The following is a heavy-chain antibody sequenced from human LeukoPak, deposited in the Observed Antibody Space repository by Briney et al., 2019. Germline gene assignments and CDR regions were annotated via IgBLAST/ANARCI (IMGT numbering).Heavy chain of an antibody. CDR3: AKPYSTSVQRYFDS. J-gene: IGHJ4*02. V-gene: IGHV3-9*01. D-gene: IGHD2-2*01. CDR1: GFTFDDYA. Sequence: GGSLRLSCAASGFTFDDYAMHWVRQAPGKGLEWVSGISWNSGSIGYADSVKGRFTISRDNAKNSPYLQMNSLRAEDTALYYCAKPYSTSVQRYFDSWGQGTLVTVSS. CDR2: ISWNSGSI.